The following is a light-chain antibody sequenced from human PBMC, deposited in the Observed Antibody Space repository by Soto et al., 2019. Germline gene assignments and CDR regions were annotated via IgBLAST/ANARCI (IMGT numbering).Light chain of an antibody. V-gene: IGLV2-14*01. J-gene: IGLJ1*01. CDR3: SSYSISTAYL. Sequence: QSGLTQPASVSWSPGQSITISCTGTSSDVGGYDYVSWYQLHPGKAPKLMVFEVSNRPSGVSYRFSGSKSGNTASLTISGLQAEDEADYFCSSYSISTAYLFGTGAKVTVL. CDR2: EVS. CDR1: SSDVGGYDY.